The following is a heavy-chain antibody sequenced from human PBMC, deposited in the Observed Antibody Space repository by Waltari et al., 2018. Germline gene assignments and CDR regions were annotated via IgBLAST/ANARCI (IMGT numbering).Heavy chain of an antibody. CDR3: ARRTYYSDSSGSRRGAFDI. J-gene: IGHJ3*02. Sequence: QVQLQESGPGLVKPSETLALTCAVSGYSISSGYCWGWIRQPPGQGLEWIGSIYHSGSTYSNPSLKSRVTISVDTSTTQFSLKLSSVTAADTAVYYCARRTYYSDSSGSRRGAFDIWGQGTMVTVSS. V-gene: IGHV4-38-2*01. CDR2: IYHSGST. D-gene: IGHD3-22*01. CDR1: GYSISSGYC.